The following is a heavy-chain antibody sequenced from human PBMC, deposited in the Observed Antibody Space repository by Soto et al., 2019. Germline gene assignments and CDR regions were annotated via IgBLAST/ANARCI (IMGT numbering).Heavy chain of an antibody. CDR1: GFTFSNAW. D-gene: IGHD3-22*01. CDR2: INSDGSRT. CDR3: ARALTYYYDIDY. Sequence: PGGSLRLSCAASGFTFSNAWMNWVRQAPGKGLVWVSRINSDGSRTTYADSVKGRFTISRDNAKNMLHLQMNSLRAEDTAVYYCARALTYYYDIDYWGQGTLVTVSS. V-gene: IGHV3-74*01. J-gene: IGHJ4*02.